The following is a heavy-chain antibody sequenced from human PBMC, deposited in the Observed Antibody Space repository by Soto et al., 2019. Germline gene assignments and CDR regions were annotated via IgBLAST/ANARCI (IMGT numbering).Heavy chain of an antibody. D-gene: IGHD5-12*01. CDR3: TRGMYTAYETAPLFFDY. CDR1: GFTFGAYA. V-gene: IGHV3-49*03. J-gene: IGHJ4*02. Sequence: GSLRLSCTTSGFTFGAYALSWFRQAPGKGLEWVGFSRSKAYGGTTEFAASVRGRFTISRDDSNSIAYLQMNSLKTEDTAVYYCTRGMYTAYETAPLFFDYWGQGTLVTVSS. CDR2: SRSKAYGGTT.